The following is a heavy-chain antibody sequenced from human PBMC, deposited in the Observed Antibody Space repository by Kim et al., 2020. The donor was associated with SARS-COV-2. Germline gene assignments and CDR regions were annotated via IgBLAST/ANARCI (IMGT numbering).Heavy chain of an antibody. V-gene: IGHV3-7*03. CDR1: GFTFSNYW. CDR3: ARSNARDV. CDR2: IKQHGSEI. D-gene: IGHD4-4*01. Sequence: GGSLRLSCAASGFTFSNYWMTWVRQAPGKGLEWVANIKQHGSEIYYVDSVKGRFTISRDDAKNSLYLQMNSLRAEDTALYYCARSNARDVWGQGTRVPVSS. J-gene: IGHJ6*02.